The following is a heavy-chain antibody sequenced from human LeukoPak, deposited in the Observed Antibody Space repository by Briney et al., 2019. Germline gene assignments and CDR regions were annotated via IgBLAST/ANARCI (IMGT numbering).Heavy chain of an antibody. Sequence: GGSLRLSCAASGFTFSDYYMSWIRQAPGKGLEWDSYISSSGSTIYYADSVKGRFTISRDNAKNSLYLQMNSLRAEDTAVYYGARVPFGEPFAYWGQGTLVTVSS. CDR1: GFTFSDYY. CDR2: ISSSGSTI. V-gene: IGHV3-11*01. J-gene: IGHJ4*02. CDR3: ARVPFGEPFAY. D-gene: IGHD3-10*01.